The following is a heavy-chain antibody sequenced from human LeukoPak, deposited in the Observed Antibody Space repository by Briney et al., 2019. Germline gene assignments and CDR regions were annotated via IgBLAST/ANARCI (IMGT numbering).Heavy chain of an antibody. CDR1: VYTFTSYA. D-gene: IGHD1-26*01. Sequence: ASVKVSCKASVYTFTSYAMHWVRQAPGQRLEWMGWINAGNGNTKYSQKFQGRVTITRDTSASTAYMELSSLRSEDTAVYYCARDYSGSYYRNTFDYWGQGTLVTVSS. CDR3: ARDYSGSYYRNTFDY. J-gene: IGHJ4*02. CDR2: INAGNGNT. V-gene: IGHV1-3*01.